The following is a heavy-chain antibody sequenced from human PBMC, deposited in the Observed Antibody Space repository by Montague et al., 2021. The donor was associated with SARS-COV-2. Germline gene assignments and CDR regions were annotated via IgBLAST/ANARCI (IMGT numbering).Heavy chain of an antibody. CDR1: GGSLKIDSSY. CDR2: LFSGGSP. J-gene: IGHJ4*02. V-gene: IGHV4-61*02. Sequence: TLSLTCTISGGSLKIDSSYWSWVRQPAGKGLEWNGRLFSGGSPDYSPSLKIRVSISLDTSNYPLSLRLTSVTAADTVVYFCAGGGNSFDDWGQGILVTVSS. CDR3: AGGGNSFDD.